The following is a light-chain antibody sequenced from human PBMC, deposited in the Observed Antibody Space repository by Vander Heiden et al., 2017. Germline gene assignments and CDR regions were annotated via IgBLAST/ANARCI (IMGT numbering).Light chain of an antibody. V-gene: IGKV3-15*01. CDR3: HQYNSWPRA. J-gene: IGKJ1*01. CDR2: GAS. CDR1: QSVRSN. Sequence: EIVMTQSPATLSVSPGERATLSCRASQSVRSNLAWYQQKPGQAPMLLIYGASTRATGIPVRFSGSGSGTEFTLTISSLQSEDFAVYYCHQYNSWPRAFGQGTEVEI.